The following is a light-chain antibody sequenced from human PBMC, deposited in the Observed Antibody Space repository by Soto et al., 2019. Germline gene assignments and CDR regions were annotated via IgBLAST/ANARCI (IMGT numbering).Light chain of an antibody. Sequence: AIRMTQSPSSFSASTGDRVTITCRASQEISTYLAWYQQKPGKAPKLLVYGASTLQSEVPSRFGASGAGTDFTLTISCLQSDDFATDYCQQYYSYPYTLGQGTALEI. J-gene: IGKJ2*01. CDR1: QEISTY. CDR3: QQYYSYPYT. V-gene: IGKV1-8*01. CDR2: GAS.